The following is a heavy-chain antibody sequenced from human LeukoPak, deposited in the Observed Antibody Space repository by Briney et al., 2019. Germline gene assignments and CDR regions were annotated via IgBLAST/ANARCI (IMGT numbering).Heavy chain of an antibody. CDR1: GYTFTGYY. CDR3: ARDGYERQLVRIDY. D-gene: IGHD6-13*01. J-gene: IGHJ4*02. CDR2: INPNSGGT. Sequence: ASVKVSCKASGYTFTGYYIHWVRQAPGQGLEWMGRINPNSGGTNYAQKFQGRVTMTRDTSISTAYMELSRLRSDDTAVYYCARDGYERQLVRIDYWGQGTLVTVSS. V-gene: IGHV1-2*06.